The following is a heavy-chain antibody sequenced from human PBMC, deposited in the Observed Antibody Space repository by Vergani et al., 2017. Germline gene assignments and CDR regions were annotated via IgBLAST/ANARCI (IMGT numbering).Heavy chain of an antibody. J-gene: IGHJ4*02. CDR2: IYRTGRT. CDR1: GFSIDNGYY. CDR3: ARRSGIFYDIFSGTQDFFDF. V-gene: IGHV4-38-2*01. D-gene: IGHD3-9*01. Sequence: QVQLQESGPGLVKPSETLSLTCAVSGFSIDNGYYWDWIRQPPGKGLEWIGSIYRTGRTHFNPSLKSRVTISVDTSNNHFSLGLNSLTAADTAVYYCARRSGIFYDIFSGTQDFFDFWGQGTMVTIFS.